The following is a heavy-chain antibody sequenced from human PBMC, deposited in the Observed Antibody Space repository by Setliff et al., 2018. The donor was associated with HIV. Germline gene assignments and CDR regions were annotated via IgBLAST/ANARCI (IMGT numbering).Heavy chain of an antibody. CDR2: IHHGGTT. J-gene: IGHJ5*01. V-gene: IGHV4-34*01. CDR1: GGSFTAYY. Sequence: SQTLSLTCAVYGGSFTAYYWTWIRQPPGKGLEWIGEIHHGGTTNSMPSPKNRVTRPVDTSKNQFSLSLRSLTAADTAVYSCARVANRFDSWGQGNLVTVSS. CDR3: ARVANRFDS.